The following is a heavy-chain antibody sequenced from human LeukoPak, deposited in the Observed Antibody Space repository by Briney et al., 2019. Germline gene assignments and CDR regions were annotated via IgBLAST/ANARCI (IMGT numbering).Heavy chain of an antibody. CDR2: INPSGGST. CDR3: ARLEPIGENDQGFDY. Sequence: ASVKVSCKASGYTFTSYYMHWVRQAPGQGLEWMGIINPSGGSTSYAQKFQGRVTMTRDMSTSTVYMELSSLRSEDTAVYYCARLEPIGENDQGFDYWGQGTLVTVS. D-gene: IGHD3-10*01. J-gene: IGHJ4*02. CDR1: GYTFTSYY. V-gene: IGHV1-46*01.